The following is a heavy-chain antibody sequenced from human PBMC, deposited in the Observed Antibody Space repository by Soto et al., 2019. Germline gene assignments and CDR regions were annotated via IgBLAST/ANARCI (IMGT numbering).Heavy chain of an antibody. CDR1: PITFYNHAA. CDR3: AKDRALENQAPYGMDV. Sequence: EVQLLESGVGLGQPGVSLRLSCVASPITFYNHAAMSWVRQARGKGLEWVSTISGRGDQSDYADYGKGRFTISSNNYKNRLYQQMNNLRVDETAVYYCAKDRALENQAPYGMDVWGQGTTVTV. V-gene: IGHV3-23*01. CDR2: ISGRGDQS. J-gene: IGHJ6*02.